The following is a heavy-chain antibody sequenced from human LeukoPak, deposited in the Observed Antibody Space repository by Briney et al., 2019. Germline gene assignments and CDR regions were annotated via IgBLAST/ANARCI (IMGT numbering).Heavy chain of an antibody. CDR3: ARANYGHYRSYYYYYPMDV. CDR2: IYYSGST. J-gene: IGHJ6*03. Sequence: KPSETLSLTGTVSGGSISNYYWSWIRQPPGKGLEWIGYIYYSGSTNYNPSLKSGVTISVDTSKNQFSLKLSSVTAADTAVYYCARANYGHYRSYYYYYPMDVWGKGTTVTVSS. D-gene: IGHD4-17*01. V-gene: IGHV4-59*08. CDR1: GGSISNYY.